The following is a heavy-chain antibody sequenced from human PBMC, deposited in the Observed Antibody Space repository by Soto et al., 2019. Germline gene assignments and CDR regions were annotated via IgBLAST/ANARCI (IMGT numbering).Heavy chain of an antibody. Sequence: QITLKESGPTLVKPTQTLTLTCTFSGFSLSTTRVGVGWIRQPPGEALEWLALLYWDDDKLYSPSLKRRPTITKDTSNNQVVLTLTNMDPVDKATYYCAHSKTSGMRYYFDYWGQGTLVTVSS. V-gene: IGHV2-5*02. CDR3: AHSKTSGMRYYFDY. CDR1: GFSLSTTRVG. J-gene: IGHJ4*02. CDR2: LYWDDDK.